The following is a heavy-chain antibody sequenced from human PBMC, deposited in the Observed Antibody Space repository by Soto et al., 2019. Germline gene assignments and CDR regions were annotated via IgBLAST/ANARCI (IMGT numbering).Heavy chain of an antibody. CDR2: ISSSSSYI. CDR1: GFTFSSYS. Sequence: GGSLRLSCAASGFTFSSYSMNWVRQAPGKGLEWVSSISSSSSYIYYADSVKGRFTISRDNAKNSLYLEMNSLRAEDTAVYYCARESEDLTSNFDYWGQGTLVTVSS. CDR3: ARESEDLTSNFDY. V-gene: IGHV3-21*01. J-gene: IGHJ4*02.